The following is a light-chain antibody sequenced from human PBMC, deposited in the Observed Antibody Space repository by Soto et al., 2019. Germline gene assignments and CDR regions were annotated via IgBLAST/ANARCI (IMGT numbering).Light chain of an antibody. CDR1: SSDVGGYNY. CDR2: DVS. J-gene: IGLJ1*01. V-gene: IGLV2-14*01. CDR3: SSSTSIATWV. Sequence: SELTQPAYVSGSPGQSITISCTGASSDVGGYNYVSWYQQHPGKAPKVLISDVSNRPSGLSNRFSGSKSGNTASLTISGLQAEDEADYYCSSSTSIATWVFGPGPKVPVL.